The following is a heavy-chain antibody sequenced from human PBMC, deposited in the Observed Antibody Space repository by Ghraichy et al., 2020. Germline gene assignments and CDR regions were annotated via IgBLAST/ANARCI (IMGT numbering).Heavy chain of an antibody. CDR2: IYGATTA. V-gene: IGHV3-53*01. CDR3: ARDLGRSPKHYVYGMDV. CDR1: GFTVSSNH. J-gene: IGHJ6*02. Sequence: GGSLRLSCAASGFTVSSNHMTWVRQAPGKGLEWVSGIYGATTAYYADSVKGRFTISRDSSENTLYLQLNSLRAEDTAVYYCARDLGRSPKHYVYGMDVWGQGTTVTVSS.